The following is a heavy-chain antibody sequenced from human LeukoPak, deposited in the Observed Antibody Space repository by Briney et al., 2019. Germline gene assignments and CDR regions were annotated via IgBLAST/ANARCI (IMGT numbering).Heavy chain of an antibody. CDR2: ISGSGDSI. V-gene: IGHV3-23*01. D-gene: IGHD2-21*02. CDR1: GFAFNTYA. CDR3: TKLGLLAYCGGDCRGMDV. Sequence: GGSLRLSCAASGFAFNTYAMSWVRQAPGKGLEWVSVISGSGDSIFYADSVKGRFTISRDNSRSTLYLQMNSLRVEDTAVYYCTKLGLLAYCGGDCRGMDVWDQGTTVTVSS. J-gene: IGHJ6*02.